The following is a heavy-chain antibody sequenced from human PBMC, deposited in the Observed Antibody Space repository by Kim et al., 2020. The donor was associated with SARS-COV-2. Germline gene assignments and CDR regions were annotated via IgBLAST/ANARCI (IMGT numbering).Heavy chain of an antibody. CDR2: INAGSGNT. CDR3: ATEAFGSGTRENDY. J-gene: IGHJ4*02. CDR1: GYTFTSYD. Sequence: ASVKVSCKASGYTFTSYDMHWVRQAPGQRLEWMGWINAGSGNTKNSQKFQGRVTITRDTSTSTVYMELSSLKSEDTAVYYCATEAFGSGTRENDYWGQGTLVTVSS. V-gene: IGHV1-3*01. D-gene: IGHD3-10*01.